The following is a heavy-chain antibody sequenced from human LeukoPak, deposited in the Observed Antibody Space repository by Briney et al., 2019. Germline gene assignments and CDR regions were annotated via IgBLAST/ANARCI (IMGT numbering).Heavy chain of an antibody. CDR3: ARRKPIQYYYGSGNPSGYGMDV. D-gene: IGHD3-10*01. Sequence: SETLSLTCTVSGGSISSYYWSWIRQPPGKGLEWIGYIYYSGSTNYNPSLKSRVTISVDTSKNQFSLKLSSVTAADTAVYYCARRKPIQYYYGSGNPSGYGMDVWGQGTTVTVSS. CDR1: GGSISSYY. J-gene: IGHJ6*02. V-gene: IGHV4-59*08. CDR2: IYYSGST.